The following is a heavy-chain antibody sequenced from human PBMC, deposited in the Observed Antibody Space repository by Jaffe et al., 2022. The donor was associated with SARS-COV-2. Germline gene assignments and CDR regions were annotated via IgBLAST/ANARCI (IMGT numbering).Heavy chain of an antibody. Sequence: QVQLVQSGAEVKKPGASVKVSCKASGYTFTSYDINWVRQATGQGLEWMGWMNPNSGNTGYAQKFQGRVTMTRNTSISTAYMELSSLRSEDTAVYYCARVLSKGIAAAGTTSSIKNYYYYYMDVWGKGTTVTVSS. V-gene: IGHV1-8*01. CDR1: GYTFTSYD. J-gene: IGHJ6*03. D-gene: IGHD6-13*01. CDR2: MNPNSGNT. CDR3: ARVLSKGIAAAGTTSSIKNYYYYYMDV.